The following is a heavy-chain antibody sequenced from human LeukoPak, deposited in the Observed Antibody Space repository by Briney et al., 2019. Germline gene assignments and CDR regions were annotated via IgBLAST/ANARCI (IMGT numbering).Heavy chain of an antibody. CDR1: GFTFSSYW. D-gene: IGHD2-15*01. CDR2: IKQDGSEK. J-gene: IGHJ3*02. CDR3: ARERQIVVVVAATNPDAFDI. V-gene: IGHV3-7*01. Sequence: GGSLRLSCAASGFTFSSYWMSWVRQAPGKGLEWVANIKQDGSEKYYVDSVKGRFTISRDNAKNSLYLQMNSPRAEDTAVYYCARERQIVVVVAATNPDAFDIWGQGTMVTVSS.